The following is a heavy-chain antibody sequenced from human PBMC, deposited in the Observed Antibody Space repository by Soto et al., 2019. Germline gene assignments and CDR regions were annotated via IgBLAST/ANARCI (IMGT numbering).Heavy chain of an antibody. Sequence: GGSLRLSCAASGFTFSGSAIHWVRQASGKGLEWVARIRTKSNGYATTYAASVKGRFTISRDDSKNMAYLQMNGLKTEDTAMYYCSRVEYVTSSPIGWGQGTLVTVSS. D-gene: IGHD6-6*01. J-gene: IGHJ4*02. V-gene: IGHV3-73*01. CDR2: IRTKSNGYAT. CDR1: GFTFSGSA. CDR3: SRVEYVTSSPIG.